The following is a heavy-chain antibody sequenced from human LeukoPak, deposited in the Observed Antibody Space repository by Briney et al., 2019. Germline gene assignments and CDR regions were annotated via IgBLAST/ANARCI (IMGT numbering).Heavy chain of an antibody. V-gene: IGHV1-46*01. J-gene: IGHJ4*02. CDR1: GYTFTSYY. CDR2: INPSGGST. CDR3: ARVDLWFGELG. D-gene: IGHD3-10*01. Sequence: GASVKVSCKASGYTFTSYYMHWVRQAPGQELAWMGIINPSGGSTSYAQKFQGRVTMTRDTSTSTVYMELSSLRSEDTAVYYCARVDLWFGELGWGQGTLVTVSS.